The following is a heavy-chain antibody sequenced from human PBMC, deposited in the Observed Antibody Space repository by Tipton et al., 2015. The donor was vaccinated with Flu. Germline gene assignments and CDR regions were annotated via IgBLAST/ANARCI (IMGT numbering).Heavy chain of an antibody. CDR3: ARHRRPSSWDFDY. CDR1: GDSISSYY. J-gene: IGHJ4*02. D-gene: IGHD6-13*01. CDR2: SHYSGNT. Sequence: TLSLTCTVSGDSISSYYWSWIRQPPGKGLEWIGYSHYSGNTNYSPSLKSRVTISVDTSKNHLSLKLSSVTAADTAVYYCARHRRPSSWDFDYWGQGSLVTVSS. V-gene: IGHV4-59*08.